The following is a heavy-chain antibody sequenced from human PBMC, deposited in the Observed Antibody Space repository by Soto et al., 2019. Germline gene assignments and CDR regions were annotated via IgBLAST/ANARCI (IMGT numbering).Heavy chain of an antibody. V-gene: IGHV3-11*06. CDR3: ARNYEADY. J-gene: IGHJ4*02. CDR2: ISSSSSYT. CDR1: GFTFSDYS. D-gene: IGHD3-22*01. Sequence: PGGSLRLSCAASGFTFSDYSMSWIRQAPGKGLECISYISSSSSYTNYADSVKGRFTISRDNAKNALYLLMRSLRAEDTAVYYCARNYEADYWGQGTLVTVSS.